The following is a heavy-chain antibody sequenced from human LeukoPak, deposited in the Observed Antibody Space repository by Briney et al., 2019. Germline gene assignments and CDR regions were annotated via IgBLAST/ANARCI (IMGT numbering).Heavy chain of an antibody. CDR1: GYTFTSYD. D-gene: IGHD1-26*01. CDR3: ARGLRVGATKRRTYYFDY. V-gene: IGHV1-8*01. J-gene: IGHJ4*02. CDR2: MNPNSGNT. Sequence: ASVKVSCKASGYTFTSYDINWVRQATGQGLEWMGWMNPNSGNTGYAQKFQGRVTMTRNTSISTAYMELSSLRSEDTAVYYCARGLRVGATKRRTYYFDYWGQGTLVTVSS.